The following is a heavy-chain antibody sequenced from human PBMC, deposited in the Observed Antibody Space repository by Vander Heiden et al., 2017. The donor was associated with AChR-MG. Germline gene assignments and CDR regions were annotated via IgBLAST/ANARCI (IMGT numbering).Heavy chain of an antibody. V-gene: IGHV3-48*02. J-gene: IGHJ5*02. CDR2: ISHDSSAM. CDR1: GFTFSSYV. D-gene: IGHD3-3*01. Sequence: EVQLVESGGALVQPGGSMRLSCVASGFTFSSYVMSWGRQAPGKGLEWVSYISHDSSAMYYADSVKGRFIISRDSAKKSLYLQMDSLRDEDTAVYYCVRDSNWSFDRWGQGTLVTVSS. CDR3: VRDSNWSFDR.